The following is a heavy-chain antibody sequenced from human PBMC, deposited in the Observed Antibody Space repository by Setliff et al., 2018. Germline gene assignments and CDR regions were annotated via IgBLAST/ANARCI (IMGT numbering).Heavy chain of an antibody. CDR2: IYYSGST. CDR3: AREWGSSSWSSPRYYYYGMDV. D-gene: IGHD6-13*01. Sequence: ASETLSLTCTVSGGSISSSSYYWGWIRQPPGKGLEWIGSIYYSGSTYYNPSLKSRVTISVDTSKNQFSLKLSSVTAADTAVYFCAREWGSSSWSSPRYYYYGMDVWGQGTTVTVSS. CDR1: GGSISSSSYY. V-gene: IGHV4-39*02. J-gene: IGHJ6*02.